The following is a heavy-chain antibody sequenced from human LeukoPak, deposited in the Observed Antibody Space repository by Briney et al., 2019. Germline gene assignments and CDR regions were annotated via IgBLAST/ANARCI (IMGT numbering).Heavy chain of an antibody. J-gene: IGHJ4*02. D-gene: IGHD3-16*01. Sequence: PGGSLRLSCAASGFTFSSYGMHWVRQAPGKGLEWVAVISYDGSNKYYADSVKGRFTISRDNAKNSLYLQMNSLRGEDTALYYCASSPVGDTYRLDNWGQGTLVTVSP. V-gene: IGHV3-30*03. CDR1: GFTFSSYG. CDR3: ASSPVGDTYRLDN. CDR2: ISYDGSNK.